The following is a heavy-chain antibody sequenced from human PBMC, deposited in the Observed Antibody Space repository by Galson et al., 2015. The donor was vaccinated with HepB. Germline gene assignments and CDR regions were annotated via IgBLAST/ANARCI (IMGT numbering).Heavy chain of an antibody. CDR2: ISSSSTTI. CDR1: GFTFGDYD. CDR3: ARRFGY. Sequence: SLRLSCAVSGFTFGDYDMNWVRQAPGKGLEWVSHISSSSTTIYYADSVKGRFTISRDNAKNLLYLQMNSLRAEDTAVYYCARRFGYWGQGTLVTVSS. V-gene: IGHV3-48*01. J-gene: IGHJ4*02.